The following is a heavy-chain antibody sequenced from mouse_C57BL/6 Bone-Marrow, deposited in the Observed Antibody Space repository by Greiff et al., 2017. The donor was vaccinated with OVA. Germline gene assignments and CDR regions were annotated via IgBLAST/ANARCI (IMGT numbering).Heavy chain of an antibody. Sequence: QVQLKQSGAELARPGASVKLSCKASGYTFTSYGISWVKQRTGQGLEWIGEIYPRSGNTYYNEKFKGKATLTADKSSSTAYMELRSLTSEDSAVYFCARYDYDDAMDDWGQGTSVTVSS. CDR3: ARYDYDDAMDD. V-gene: IGHV1-81*01. D-gene: IGHD2-4*01. J-gene: IGHJ4*01. CDR2: IYPRSGNT. CDR1: GYTFTSYG.